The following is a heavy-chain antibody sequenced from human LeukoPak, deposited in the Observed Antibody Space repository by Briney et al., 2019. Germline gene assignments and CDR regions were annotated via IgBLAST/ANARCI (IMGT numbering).Heavy chain of an antibody. J-gene: IGHJ6*02. D-gene: IGHD6-19*01. CDR1: GGSISSRSYY. CDR2: VHSSGSI. V-gene: IGHV4-39*01. Sequence: SETLSLTCTVSGGSISSRSYYWGWIRQPPGKGLEWIGNVHSSGSIYYNPSLKSRVTISVDTSNNQFSLKLSSVTAADTAVYYCARGRQWLVYYGMDVWGQGTTVTVSS. CDR3: ARGRQWLVYYGMDV.